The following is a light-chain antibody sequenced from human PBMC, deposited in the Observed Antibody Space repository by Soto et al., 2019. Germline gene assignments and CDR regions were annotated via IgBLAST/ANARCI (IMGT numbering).Light chain of an antibody. Sequence: EIPLTQSPSSAAASVGDRLTLTCRASRNVSIYLNWYQHKPGKGPTLLIHATSNLQIGVPSRFSGSGSGTEFTLTISSLEPEDFGTYYCQQSYKMPSFGQGTRLEIK. V-gene: IGKV1-39*01. CDR1: RNVSIY. J-gene: IGKJ5*01. CDR3: QQSYKMPS. CDR2: ATS.